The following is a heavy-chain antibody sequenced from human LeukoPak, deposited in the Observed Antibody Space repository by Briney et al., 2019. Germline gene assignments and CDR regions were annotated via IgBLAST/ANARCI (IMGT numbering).Heavy chain of an antibody. D-gene: IGHD2-2*02. Sequence: ASVKVSCKASGYTFTSYGISWVRQAPGQGLEWMGWISAYNGNTNYAQKFQGRVTMTEDTSTDTAYMELSSLRSEDTAVYYCATEGIVVVPAAIEPYYFDCWGQGTLVTVSS. CDR2: ISAYNGNT. J-gene: IGHJ4*02. V-gene: IGHV1-18*01. CDR1: GYTFTSYG. CDR3: ATEGIVVVPAAIEPYYFDC.